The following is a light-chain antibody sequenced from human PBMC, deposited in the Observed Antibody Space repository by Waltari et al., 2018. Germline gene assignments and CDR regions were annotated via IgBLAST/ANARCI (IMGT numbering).Light chain of an antibody. CDR2: AAS. CDR1: QSISRY. CDR3: QQSYSTPFFT. J-gene: IGKJ2*01. V-gene: IGKV1-39*01. Sequence: DIHMTQSPSSLSASVGDRVTIICRASQSISRYLTWSPQKPGKAPKLLICAASSLQSGVPARSSGSRSGTDFTLTISSLQPEDFATYYCQQSYSTPFFTFGQGTKLEIK.